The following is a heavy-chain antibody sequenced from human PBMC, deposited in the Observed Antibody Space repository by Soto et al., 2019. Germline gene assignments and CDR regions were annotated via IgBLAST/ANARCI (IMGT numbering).Heavy chain of an antibody. CDR3: ARDVGGLYDFWSGYTDYYYGMDV. D-gene: IGHD3-3*01. V-gene: IGHV3-21*01. CDR2: ISSSSSYI. J-gene: IGHJ6*02. CDR1: GFTFSSYS. Sequence: PGGSLRLSCAASGFTFSSYSMNWVRQAPGKGLEWVSSISSSSSYIYYADSVKGRFTISRDNAKNSLYLRMYSLRAEDTAVYYCARDVGGLYDFWSGYTDYYYGMDVWGQGTTVTV.